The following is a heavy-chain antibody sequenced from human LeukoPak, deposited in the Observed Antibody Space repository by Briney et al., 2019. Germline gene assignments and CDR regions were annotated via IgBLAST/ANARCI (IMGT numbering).Heavy chain of an antibody. Sequence: PSETLSLTCAVYGGSFSGYYWSWIRQPPGKGLEWIGEINHSGSTNYNPSLKSRVTISVDTSKNQFSLKLSSVTAADTAVYYCARHRSDQYYYGMDVWGQGTTVTVSS. V-gene: IGHV4-34*01. CDR2: INHSGST. CDR3: ARHRSDQYYYGMDV. CDR1: GGSFSGYY. J-gene: IGHJ6*02.